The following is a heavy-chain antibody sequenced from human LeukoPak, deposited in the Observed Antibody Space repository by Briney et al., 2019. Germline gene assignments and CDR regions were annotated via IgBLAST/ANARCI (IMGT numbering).Heavy chain of an antibody. CDR3: AKSRTGWGPFDY. Sequence: GGPLRLSCAASGLTISSCAMSWVRQAPGKGLEWVSGISGSGVTTYYADSVKGRFTISGDNSKNTLYLQMNSLRAEDTAVYYCAKSRTGWGPFDYWGQGTLVTVSS. CDR2: ISGSGVTT. CDR1: GLTISSCA. D-gene: IGHD6-19*01. J-gene: IGHJ4*02. V-gene: IGHV3-23*01.